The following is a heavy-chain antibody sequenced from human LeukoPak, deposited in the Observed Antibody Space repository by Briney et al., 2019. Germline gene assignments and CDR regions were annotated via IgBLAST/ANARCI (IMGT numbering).Heavy chain of an antibody. CDR3: ARERRNSSGWRYYYMDV. CDR1: GFTFSSYE. CDR2: ISSSGSTI. Sequence: GGSLRLSCAASGFTFSSYEMNWVRQAPGKGLEWVSYISSSGSTIYYADSVKGRFTISRDNAKNPLYLQMNSLRAEDTAVYYCARERRNSSGWRYYYMDVWGKGTTVTVSS. V-gene: IGHV3-48*03. J-gene: IGHJ6*03. D-gene: IGHD6-19*01.